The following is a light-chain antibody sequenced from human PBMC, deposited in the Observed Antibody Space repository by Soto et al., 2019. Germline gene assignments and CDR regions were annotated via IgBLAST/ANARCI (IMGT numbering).Light chain of an antibody. V-gene: IGLV2-8*01. J-gene: IGLJ3*02. Sequence: QSVLTQPPSASGSPGQSVTISCTGTSSDVGGYNYVSWYQQHPGKAPKLMIYEVSKRPSGVPDRFSGSKSGNTASLTVSGLQAEDEADYYCSSYAGSNIVWVFGGGTQLTVL. CDR2: EVS. CDR3: SSYAGSNIVWV. CDR1: SSDVGGYNY.